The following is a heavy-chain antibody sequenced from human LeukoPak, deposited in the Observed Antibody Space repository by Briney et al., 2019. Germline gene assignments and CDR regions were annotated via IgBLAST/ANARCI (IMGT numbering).Heavy chain of an antibody. CDR2: ISGGGGGT. CDR1: GFTFSSYG. CDR3: ARDTHYYGSGSPAFDL. V-gene: IGHV3-23*01. J-gene: IGHJ3*01. Sequence: GGTLRLSCAASGFTFSSYGMNWVRQAPGKGLEWVSAISGGGGGTYYADSVKGRFTISRDNSKNALYLQMNSLRAEDTALYYCARDTHYYGSGSPAFDLWGRGTMVTVSS. D-gene: IGHD3-10*01.